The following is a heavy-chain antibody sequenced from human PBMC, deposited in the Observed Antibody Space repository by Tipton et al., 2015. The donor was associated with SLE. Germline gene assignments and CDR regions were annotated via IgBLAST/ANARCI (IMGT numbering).Heavy chain of an antibody. V-gene: IGHV4-4*01. CDR1: GDSITSSHW. J-gene: IGHJ4*02. Sequence: TLSLTCDVSGDSITSSHWWSWVRQSPVKGLEWIGEIHHGGNIHYNPSLRSRVTISLDKSKNQFSLRVTSLTAADTAVYFCARQGGTVPLWDFWGQGTLVTVSP. CDR3: ARQGGTVPLWDF. D-gene: IGHD2-15*01. CDR2: IHHGGNI.